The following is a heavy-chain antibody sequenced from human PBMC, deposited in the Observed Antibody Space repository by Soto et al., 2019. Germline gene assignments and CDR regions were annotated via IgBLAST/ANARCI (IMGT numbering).Heavy chain of an antibody. CDR3: ARDLWSNGLAGIQSLYYYYGMDV. CDR2: ISAYNGNT. Sequence: QVQLVQSGAEVKKPGASVKVSCKASGYTFTSYGISWVRQAPGQGLEWMGWISAYNGNTNYAQKLQGRVTMTTDTSTSTAYMELRSLRSDDTAVYYCARDLWSNGLAGIQSLYYYYGMDVWGQGTTVTVSS. D-gene: IGHD6-19*01. J-gene: IGHJ6*02. V-gene: IGHV1-18*01. CDR1: GYTFTSYG.